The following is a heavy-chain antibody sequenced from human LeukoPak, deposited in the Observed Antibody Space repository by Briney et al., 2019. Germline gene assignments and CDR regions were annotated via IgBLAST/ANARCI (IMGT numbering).Heavy chain of an antibody. CDR2: ISSDGSST. CDR1: GFTFSSYW. D-gene: IGHD3-3*01. J-gene: IGHJ4*02. CDR3: ARDGLYDFWSGYPDY. Sequence: GGSLRLSCAASGFTFSSYWMHWVRQAPGKGLVWVSRISSDGSSTSYADSVKGRFTISRDNAKNTLYLQMNSLRAEDTAVYYCARDGLYDFWSGYPDYWGQGTLVTVSS. V-gene: IGHV3-74*01.